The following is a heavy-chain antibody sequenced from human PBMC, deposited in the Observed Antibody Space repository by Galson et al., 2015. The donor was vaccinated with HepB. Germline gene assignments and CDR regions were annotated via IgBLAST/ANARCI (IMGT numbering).Heavy chain of an antibody. V-gene: IGHV1-18*04. Sequence: SVKVSCKASGYTSTSYGISWVRQAPGQGLEWMGWISAYNGNTNYAQKLQGRVTMTTDTSTSTAYMELRSLRSDDTAVYYCARDFPAMTTVTNYYYYYGMDVWGQGTTVTVSS. D-gene: IGHD4-17*01. CDR3: ARDFPAMTTVTNYYYYYGMDV. CDR2: ISAYNGNT. J-gene: IGHJ6*02. CDR1: GYTSTSYG.